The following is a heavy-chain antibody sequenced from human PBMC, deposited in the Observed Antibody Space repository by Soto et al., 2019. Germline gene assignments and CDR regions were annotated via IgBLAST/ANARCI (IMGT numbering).Heavy chain of an antibody. J-gene: IGHJ4*02. D-gene: IGHD6-13*01. V-gene: IGHV6-1*01. CDR1: GDSVSSDSAV. CDR2: TYYRSKWFN. Sequence: SQTLSLTCAISGDSVSSDSAVWNWIRQSLSRGLEWLGRTYYRSKWFNDYALSVKSRITINPDTSKNQFSLHLNSVTPEDTAVYYCARTIASAGANFDYWGQGTLVTVSS. CDR3: ARTIASAGANFDY.